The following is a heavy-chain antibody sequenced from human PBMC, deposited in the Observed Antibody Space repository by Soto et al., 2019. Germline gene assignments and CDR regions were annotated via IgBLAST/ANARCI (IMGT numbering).Heavy chain of an antibody. D-gene: IGHD3-10*01. CDR1: GFSLSTSEMR. J-gene: IGHJ4*02. CDR3: ARGSGSYCDY. V-gene: IGHV2-70*04. Sequence: SGPTLVNPTQTLTLTCTFSGFSLSTSEMRVSWIRQPPGKALEWLARIHWDDDKFYSTSLKTRLTISKDTSKNQVVLTMTKMDPVDTAKYYCARGSGSYCDYWGQGALVTVSS. CDR2: IHWDDDK.